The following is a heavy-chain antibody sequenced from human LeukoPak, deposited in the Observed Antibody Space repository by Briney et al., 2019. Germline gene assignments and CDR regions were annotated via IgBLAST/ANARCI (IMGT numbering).Heavy chain of an antibody. D-gene: IGHD3-3*01. J-gene: IGHJ4*02. CDR3: AKTHPYDFWSGYYEGVFDY. CDR2: ISGSGGST. V-gene: IGHV3-23*01. CDR1: GFTFSSYA. Sequence: GGSLRLSCAASGFTFSSYAMSWVRQAPGKGLEWVSAISGSGGSTYYADSVKGRFTISRANSKNTLYLQMTSLRAEDTAVYYCAKTHPYDFWSGYYEGVFDYWGQGTLVTVSS.